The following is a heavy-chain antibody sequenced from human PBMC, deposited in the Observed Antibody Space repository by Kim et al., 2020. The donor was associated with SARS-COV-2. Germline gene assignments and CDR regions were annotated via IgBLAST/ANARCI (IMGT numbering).Heavy chain of an antibody. Sequence: GGSLRLSCAASGFTFSSYAMHWVRQAPGKGLEWVAVISYDGSNKYYADSVKGRFTISRDNSKNTLYLQMNSLRAEDTAVYYCARPPGIAAAGTSPNDYWGQGTLVTVSS. CDR2: ISYDGSNK. CDR3: ARPPGIAAAGTSPNDY. D-gene: IGHD6-13*01. J-gene: IGHJ4*02. CDR1: GFTFSSYA. V-gene: IGHV3-30*04.